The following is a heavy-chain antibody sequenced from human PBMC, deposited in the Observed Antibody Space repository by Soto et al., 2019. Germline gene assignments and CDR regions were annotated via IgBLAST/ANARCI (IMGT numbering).Heavy chain of an antibody. J-gene: IGHJ3*02. CDR2: IIPILGIA. Sequence: QVQLVQSGAEVKKPGSSVKVSCKASGGTFSSYTISWVRQAPGQGLEWMGRIIPILGIANYAQKFQGRVTITADKSTSTAYMELSSLRSEDTAVYYCARESLNIALDCSGGSCYRGGAFDIWGQGTMVTVSS. CDR3: ARESLNIALDCSGGSCYRGGAFDI. D-gene: IGHD2-15*01. V-gene: IGHV1-69*08. CDR1: GGTFSSYT.